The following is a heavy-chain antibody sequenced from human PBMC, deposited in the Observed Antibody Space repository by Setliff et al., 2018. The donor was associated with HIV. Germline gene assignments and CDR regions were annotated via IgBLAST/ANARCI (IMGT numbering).Heavy chain of an antibody. CDR2: IYSNGNT. Sequence: SETLSLTCTVSGGSISSRSYYWSWLRQPAGKGLEWIGRIYSNGNTDYNPSLKSRVTISEDTSKNQFSLKLNSVTTADTAVYYCARSRTSSGYYGVTGYGMDVWGQGTTVTGLL. CDR1: GGSISSRSYY. D-gene: IGHD3-22*01. CDR3: ARSRTSSGYYGVTGYGMDV. V-gene: IGHV4-61*10. J-gene: IGHJ6*02.